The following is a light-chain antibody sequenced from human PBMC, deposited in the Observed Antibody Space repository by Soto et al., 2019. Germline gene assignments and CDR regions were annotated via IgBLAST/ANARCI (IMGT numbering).Light chain of an antibody. J-gene: IGKJ4*01. CDR1: QSVSSSY. Sequence: EIVLTQSPGTLSLSPGERATLSCRASQSVSSSYLAWYQQKPGQAPRLLIYGASSRATGIPDRFSGSGSGTAFTLTISRLEPEDFAVYYCQQYGSPGLTFDGGTKVEIK. CDR2: GAS. V-gene: IGKV3-20*01. CDR3: QQYGSPGLT.